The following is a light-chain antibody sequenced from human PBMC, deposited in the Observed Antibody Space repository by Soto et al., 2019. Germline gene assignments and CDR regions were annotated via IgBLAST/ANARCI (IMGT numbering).Light chain of an antibody. V-gene: IGKV3-11*01. Sequence: PGARATLSCRARQSVGSYLAWYQQKPGQAPRLLIYDASSRAAGIPARFSGSGSGTDFTLTISSLEPEDFVFYYCQQRTNWPLTFGGGTKVDIK. CDR1: QSVGSY. J-gene: IGKJ4*01. CDR2: DAS. CDR3: QQRTNWPLT.